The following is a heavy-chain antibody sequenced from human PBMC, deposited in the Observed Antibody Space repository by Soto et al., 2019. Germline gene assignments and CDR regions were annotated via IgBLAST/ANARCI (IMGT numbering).Heavy chain of an antibody. J-gene: IGHJ4*02. D-gene: IGHD3-9*01. CDR2: IYYRGST. CDR3: ARVVSYYDILAGHQNCGYFNY. V-gene: IGHV4-59*01. Sequence: SETLSLTCTVSGGSINNYYWSWFRQPPGKGLECIGYIYYRGSTNYNPSLKTRVTISVDTSKNQVSLKLSSVTAADTAVYYCARVVSYYDILAGHQNCGYFNYWGQGTLVTVSA. CDR1: GGSINNYY.